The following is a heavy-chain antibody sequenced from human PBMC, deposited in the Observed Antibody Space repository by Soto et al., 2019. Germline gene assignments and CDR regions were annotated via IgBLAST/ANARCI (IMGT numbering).Heavy chain of an antibody. CDR2: IYYSGST. Sequence: PSETLSLTCTVSGVSLRSSFYYWRCTRQPPGKGLEWIGSIYYSGSTYYNPSLKSRVTISVDTSKNQFSLKLSSVTAADTAVYYCARNYDILTGYYSPAYWGQGTLVTVSS. J-gene: IGHJ4*02. D-gene: IGHD3-9*01. V-gene: IGHV4-39*01. CDR3: ARNYDILTGYYSPAY. CDR1: GVSLRSSFYY.